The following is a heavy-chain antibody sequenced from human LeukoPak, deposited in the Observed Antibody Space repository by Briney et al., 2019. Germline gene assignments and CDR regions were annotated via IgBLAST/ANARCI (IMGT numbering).Heavy chain of an antibody. CDR2: ISSSSSTI. D-gene: IGHD3-3*02. J-gene: IGHJ4*02. CDR1: RFTFSSYS. V-gene: IGHV3-48*01. CDR3: ASLARVVPFDY. Sequence: GGSLRLSCGASRFTFSSYSMNWVRQAPGKGLEWVSYISSSSSTIYYADSVKGRFTISRDNAKNSLYLQMNSLRAEDTAVYYCASLARVVPFDYWGQGTLVTVSS.